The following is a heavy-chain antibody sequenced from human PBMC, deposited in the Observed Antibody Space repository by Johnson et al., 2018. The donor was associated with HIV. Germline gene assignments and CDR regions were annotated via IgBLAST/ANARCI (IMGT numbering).Heavy chain of an antibody. CDR3: ASSSSSWTSDPDDAFDI. CDR2: ISYDGSNK. Sequence: QVQLVESGGGVVQPGRSLRLSCAASGFTFSSYAMHWVRQAPGKGLEWVAVISYDGSNKYYAHSVKARFTTSRDNSNNTLYLQMNSLRAEDTAVYYCASSSSSWTSDPDDAFDIWGQGTMVTVSS. D-gene: IGHD6-13*01. V-gene: IGHV3-30*04. J-gene: IGHJ3*02. CDR1: GFTFSSYA.